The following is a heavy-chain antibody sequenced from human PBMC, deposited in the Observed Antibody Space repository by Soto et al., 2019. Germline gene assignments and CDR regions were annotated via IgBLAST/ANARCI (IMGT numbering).Heavy chain of an antibody. CDR3: ASRLSWYEFDY. CDR2: INHSGST. CDR1: GGSFSGYY. D-gene: IGHD6-13*01. J-gene: IGHJ4*02. V-gene: IGHV4-34*01. Sequence: PSETLSLTCAVYGGSFSGYYWSWIRQPPGKGLEWIGEINHSGSTNYNPSLKSRVTISVDTSKNQFSLKLSSVTAADTAVYYCASRLSWYEFDYWGQGTLVTVSS.